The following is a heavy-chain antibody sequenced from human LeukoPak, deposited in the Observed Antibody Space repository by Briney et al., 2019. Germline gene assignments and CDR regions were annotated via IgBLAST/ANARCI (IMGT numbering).Heavy chain of an antibody. CDR1: GGSISSSNW. D-gene: IGHD2-2*01. V-gene: IGHV4-4*02. CDR2: IYHSGST. CDR3: ARDAYCSSTSCYYYYGMDV. Sequence: SETLSLTCAVSGGSISSSNWWSWVRQPPGKGLEWIGEIYHSGSTNYNPSLKSRVTISVDKSKNQFSLKLSSVTAADTAVYYYARDAYCSSTSCYYYYGMDVWGQGTTVTVSS. J-gene: IGHJ6*02.